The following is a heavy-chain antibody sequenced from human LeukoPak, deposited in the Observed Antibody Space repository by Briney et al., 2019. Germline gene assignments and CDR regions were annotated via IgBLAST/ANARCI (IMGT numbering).Heavy chain of an antibody. CDR1: GGSICSYY. V-gene: IGHV4-59*01. D-gene: IGHD4-17*01. Sequence: SETLCLTCTVSGGSICSYYWSWIRQPPGEGLEWIGYIYYSGSTNYNPSLKSRVTISVDTSKNQFSLKLSSVTAADTAVYYCARDHYGTLHYGMDVWGQGTTVTVSS. CDR2: IYYSGST. J-gene: IGHJ6*02. CDR3: ARDHYGTLHYGMDV.